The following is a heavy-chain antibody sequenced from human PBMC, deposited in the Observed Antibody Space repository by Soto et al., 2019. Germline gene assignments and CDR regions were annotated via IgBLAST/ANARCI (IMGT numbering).Heavy chain of an antibody. CDR1: GGSISSGDYY. V-gene: IGHV4-30-4*01. CDR2: IYYSGST. D-gene: IGHD3-22*01. CDR3: ARDWVYYIPQNYYYYGMDV. Sequence: QVQLQESGPGLVKPSQTLSLTCTVSGGSISSGDYYWSWIRQPPGKGLEWIGYIYYSGSTYYNPSPKSRVTISVDTSKNQCSLKLSSVTAADTAVYYCARDWVYYIPQNYYYYGMDVWGQGTTVTVSS. J-gene: IGHJ6*02.